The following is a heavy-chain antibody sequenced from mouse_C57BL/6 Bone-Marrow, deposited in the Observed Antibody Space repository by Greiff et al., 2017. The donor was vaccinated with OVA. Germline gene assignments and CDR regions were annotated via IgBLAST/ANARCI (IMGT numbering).Heavy chain of an antibody. CDR2: IRNKANNHAT. V-gene: IGHV6-6*01. J-gene: IGHJ2*01. D-gene: IGHD1-1*01. Sequence: DVQLQESGGGLVQPGGSMKLSCAASGFTFSDAWMDWVRQSPEKGLEWVAEIRNKANNHATYYAESVKGRFTISRDDSKSSVYLQMNSLRAEDTGIYYCTRRIITTVVLDYWGQGTTLTVSS. CDR1: GFTFSDAW. CDR3: TRRIITTVVLDY.